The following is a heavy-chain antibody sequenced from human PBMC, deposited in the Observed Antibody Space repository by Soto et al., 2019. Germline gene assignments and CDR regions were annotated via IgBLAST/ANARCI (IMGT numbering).Heavy chain of an antibody. CDR1: GGTFSSYA. D-gene: IGHD3-3*01. Sequence: SVKVSCKASGGTFSSYAISWVRQAPGQGLEWMGWIIPIFGTANYAQKFQGRVTITGDKSTSTAYMELSSLRSEDTAVYYCARDRRYDFWSGSDYWGQGTLVTVSS. CDR2: IIPIFGTA. V-gene: IGHV1-69*06. CDR3: ARDRRYDFWSGSDY. J-gene: IGHJ4*02.